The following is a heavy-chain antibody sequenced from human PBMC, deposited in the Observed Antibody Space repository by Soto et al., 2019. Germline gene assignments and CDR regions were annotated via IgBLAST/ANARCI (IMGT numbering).Heavy chain of an antibody. CDR3: ARGVQSVDY. CDR1: GYTFTSSG. D-gene: IGHD1-1*01. Sequence: QVQLVHSGAEVKKPGASVKVSCKASGYTFTSSGISWVRQAPGQGLEWMGWISGHNGNTNYAQKVQGIVTMTTVTPTSTAYSEVRSLSPDDTALYYCARGVQSVDYLGQGTLVSASS. CDR2: ISGHNGNT. J-gene: IGHJ4*02. V-gene: IGHV1-18*04.